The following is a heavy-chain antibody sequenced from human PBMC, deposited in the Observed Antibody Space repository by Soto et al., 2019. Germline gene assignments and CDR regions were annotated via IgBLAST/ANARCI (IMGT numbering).Heavy chain of an antibody. D-gene: IGHD1-1*01. J-gene: IGHJ4*02. CDR3: ARRAETNGWNGFGADKYYFDF. Sequence: ASVKVSCKASGYTFTSYDIYWVRQATGQGLEWMGWMNPSTGNSWTARKFQGRVTLTSDTSLTTAHMELSSLRSEDTAVYYCARRAETNGWNGFGADKYYFDFWGQGTLVTVSS. V-gene: IGHV1-8*01. CDR2: MNPSTGNS. CDR1: GYTFTSYD.